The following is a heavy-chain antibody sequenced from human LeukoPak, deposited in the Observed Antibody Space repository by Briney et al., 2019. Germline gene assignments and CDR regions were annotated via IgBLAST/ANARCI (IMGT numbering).Heavy chain of an antibody. CDR2: IIPIFGTA. V-gene: IGHV1-69*05. Sequence: SVKVSCKASGGTFSSYAISWVRQAPGQGLEWMGGIIPIFGTANYAQKFQGRVTITTDESTSTVYMELSSLRSEDTAVYYCARVGIAAADRPFDYWGQGTLVIVSS. J-gene: IGHJ4*02. D-gene: IGHD6-13*01. CDR1: GGTFSSYA. CDR3: ARVGIAAADRPFDY.